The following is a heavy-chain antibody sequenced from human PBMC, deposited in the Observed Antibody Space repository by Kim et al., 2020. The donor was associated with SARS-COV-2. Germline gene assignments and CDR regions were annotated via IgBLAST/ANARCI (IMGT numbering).Heavy chain of an antibody. D-gene: IGHD2-15*01. Sequence: GGSLRLSCLVSGLTFTTNGMNWVRQAPGKGLEWVATITDSSGTSTYYADPVKGRFTISRDNSKNTLYLQMNSLRVDDTAVYYCARWATPRYFDYWGQGIL. CDR3: ARWATPRYFDY. CDR1: GLTFTTNG. CDR2: ITDSSGTS. J-gene: IGHJ4*02. V-gene: IGHV3-23*01.